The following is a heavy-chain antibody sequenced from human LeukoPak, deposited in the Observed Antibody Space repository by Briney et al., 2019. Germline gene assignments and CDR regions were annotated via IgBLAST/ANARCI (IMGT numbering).Heavy chain of an antibody. D-gene: IGHD3-22*01. V-gene: IGHV3-23*01. CDR3: AKRGVVIRVILVGFHKEAYYFDS. Sequence: GGSLRLSCAVSGITLSNYGMSWVRQAPGKGLEWVAGISGSGGGTYYADSVKGRFTISRDNPKNTLYLQMNSLRAEDTAVYFCAKRGVVIRVILVGFHKEAYYFDSWGQGALVTVTS. J-gene: IGHJ4*02. CDR1: GITLSNYG. CDR2: ISGSGGGT.